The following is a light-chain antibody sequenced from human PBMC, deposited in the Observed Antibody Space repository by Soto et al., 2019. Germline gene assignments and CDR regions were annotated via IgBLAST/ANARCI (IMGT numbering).Light chain of an antibody. Sequence: QSVLTQPASVSGSPGQSITTPCTGTTTDVGGYNYVSWYQQHPGKAPKLLIYEVSNRPSGVSDRFSGSKSGNTASLTISGLQAEDEADYYCSSYTRSSTWVFGGGTKLTVL. CDR2: EVS. CDR3: SSYTRSSTWV. CDR1: TTDVGGYNY. J-gene: IGLJ2*01. V-gene: IGLV2-14*01.